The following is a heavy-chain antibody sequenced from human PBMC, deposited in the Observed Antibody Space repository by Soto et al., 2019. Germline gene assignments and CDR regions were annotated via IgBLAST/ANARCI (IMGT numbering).Heavy chain of an antibody. V-gene: IGHV3-30*18. J-gene: IGHJ4*02. CDR3: AKDVYNYGAADI. D-gene: IGHD5-18*01. Sequence: QVQLVESGGGVVQPGRSLRLSCAASGFTFRNYGMHWVRQAPGKGLEWVALISSDGSNKYYADSVKGRFTISRDNSKNTLYLQMNSLRAEDTAVYYCAKDVYNYGAADIWGQGTLVTVSS. CDR2: ISSDGSNK. CDR1: GFTFRNYG.